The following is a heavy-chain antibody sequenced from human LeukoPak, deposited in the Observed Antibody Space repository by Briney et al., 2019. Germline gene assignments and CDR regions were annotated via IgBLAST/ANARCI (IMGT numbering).Heavy chain of an antibody. J-gene: IGHJ5*02. Sequence: SETLSLTCAVYGGSFSGYYWSWIRQPPGKGLEWIGEINHSGSTNYNPSLKSRVTISVDTSKNQFSLKLSSVTAADTAVYYCARHASPYYYGSGSYVRPIRGNWFDPWGQGTLVTVSS. V-gene: IGHV4-34*01. D-gene: IGHD3-10*01. CDR2: INHSGST. CDR3: ARHASPYYYGSGSYVRPIRGNWFDP. CDR1: GGSFSGYY.